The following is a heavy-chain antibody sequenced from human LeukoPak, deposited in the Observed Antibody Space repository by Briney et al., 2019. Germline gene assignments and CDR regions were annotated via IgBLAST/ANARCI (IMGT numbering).Heavy chain of an antibody. V-gene: IGHV4-59*13. CDR3: AKKQGGWFDP. D-gene: IGHD3-16*01. Sequence: PSETLSLTCTVSGGSISSYYWSWIRQPPGKRLEWIGDVYYSGSTTYNPSLRSRVTISIDTSKNKSSLRLRSVTAADTAVYYCAKKQGGWFDPWGQGTLVTVSS. CDR2: VYYSGST. J-gene: IGHJ5*02. CDR1: GGSISSYY.